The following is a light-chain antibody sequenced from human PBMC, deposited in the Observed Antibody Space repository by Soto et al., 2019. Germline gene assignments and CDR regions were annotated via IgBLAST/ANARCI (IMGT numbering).Light chain of an antibody. J-gene: IGKJ1*01. CDR3: QQYGSSPMT. CDR1: QSVRSGY. Sequence: EIVLTQSPGTLSLSPGESATLSRRASQSVRSGYLAWYQQKPGQAPRLLIYGASSRATGIPDSFSGSGSGTDFTLTISRLEPEDFAVYYWQQYGSSPMTFGQGTKVEIK. V-gene: IGKV3-20*01. CDR2: GAS.